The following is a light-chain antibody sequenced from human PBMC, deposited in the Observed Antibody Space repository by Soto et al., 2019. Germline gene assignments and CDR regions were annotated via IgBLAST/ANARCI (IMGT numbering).Light chain of an antibody. J-gene: IGKJ1*01. CDR2: GAS. Sequence: IVLTQSPATLSLSPGERATLSCRASLSVSRSYLASYQQQPGQAPRLLIYGASSSATGIPDRFSGSGSGTDFTLTISRLEPEDFAVYYCQQYGSSPPWTFGQGTKVEIK. CDR1: LSVSRSY. V-gene: IGKV3-20*01. CDR3: QQYGSSPPWT.